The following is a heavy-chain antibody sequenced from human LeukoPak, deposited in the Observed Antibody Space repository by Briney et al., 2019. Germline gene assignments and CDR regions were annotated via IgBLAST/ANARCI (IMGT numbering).Heavy chain of an antibody. D-gene: IGHD3-22*01. V-gene: IGHV1-18*01. CDR2: ISAYNGDT. Sequence: ASVKVSCKASGYTFTSYGISWVRQAPGQGLEWMGWISAYNGDTNYAQKFQGRVTMTTDTSTRTAYMELRSLRSDDTAVYYCASPNERITTWGFGYWGQGTLVTVSS. CDR3: ASPNERITTWGFGY. J-gene: IGHJ4*02. CDR1: GYTFTSYG.